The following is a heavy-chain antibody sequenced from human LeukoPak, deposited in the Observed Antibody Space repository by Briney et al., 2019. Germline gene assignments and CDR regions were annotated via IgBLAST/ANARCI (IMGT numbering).Heavy chain of an antibody. Sequence: ASVKVSCKASGYTFTSYDISWVRQATGQGLEWMGWMNPNSGNTGYAQKFQGRVTITRNTSISTAYMELSSLRSEDTAVYYCARKLGYCSSTSCYYWFDPWGQGTLVTVYS. CDR1: GYTFTSYD. D-gene: IGHD2-2*01. CDR2: MNPNSGNT. V-gene: IGHV1-8*03. J-gene: IGHJ5*02. CDR3: ARKLGYCSSTSCYYWFDP.